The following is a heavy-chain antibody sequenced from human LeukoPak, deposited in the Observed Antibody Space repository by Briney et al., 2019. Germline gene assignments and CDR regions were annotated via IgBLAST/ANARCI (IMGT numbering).Heavy chain of an antibody. Sequence: GGSLRLSCAASGFTFSSYAMSWVRQAPGEGLEWASAISGSGGSTYYADSVKGRFTISRDNSKNTLYLQMNSLRAEDTAVYYCAKDPTVAGDYWGQGTLDTVSS. CDR1: GFTFSSYA. D-gene: IGHD6-19*01. CDR2: ISGSGGST. J-gene: IGHJ4*02. V-gene: IGHV3-23*01. CDR3: AKDPTVAGDY.